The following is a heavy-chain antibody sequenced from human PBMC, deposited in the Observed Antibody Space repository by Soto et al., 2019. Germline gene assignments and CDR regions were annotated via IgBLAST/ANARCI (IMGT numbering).Heavy chain of an antibody. V-gene: IGHV4-34*01. CDR2: IHPSGST. D-gene: IGHD6-13*01. CDR3: ARGVAAAHTEYFQH. J-gene: IGHJ1*01. CDR1: GGSFSGYY. Sequence: QVQLQQWGAGLLKPSETLSLTCAVYGGSFSGYYWSRIRQPPGKGLEWMGEIHPSGSTNYNPSLKSRVTISVETSKSQFALKLSSVTAADTAVYYCARGVAAAHTEYFQHWGQGTLVTVSS.